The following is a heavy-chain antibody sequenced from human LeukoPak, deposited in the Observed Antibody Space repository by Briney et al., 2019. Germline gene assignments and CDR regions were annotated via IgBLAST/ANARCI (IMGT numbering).Heavy chain of an antibody. J-gene: IGHJ4*02. CDR1: GYTFTXXX. V-gene: IGHV1-2*02. CDR3: ARGCSIYYDSSGYYEDFDY. CDR2: XXXXSGGT. D-gene: IGHD3-22*01. Sequence: RRASVKVSCKAXGYTFTXXXXXXXXQAXGQGXEXXXXXXXXSGGTNYAQKFQGRVXXXRXXSISTAYMELSRLRSDDTAVYYCARGCSIYYDSSGYYEDFDYWGQGTLVTVSS.